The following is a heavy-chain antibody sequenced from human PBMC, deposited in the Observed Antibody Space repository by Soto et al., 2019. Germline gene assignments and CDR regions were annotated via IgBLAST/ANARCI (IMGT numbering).Heavy chain of an antibody. CDR2: ISGSGGAT. CDR1: GFSFSSSA. J-gene: IGHJ4*02. Sequence: PGGSVRLSCEASGFSFSSSAMNWVRQAPGEGLEWISVISGSGGATYFADSVKGRFTISRDNSKNTLYLQMNSLRAEDTAVYYCAKATLRVVHPLVFDHWGQGSLVTVSS. V-gene: IGHV3-23*01. CDR3: AKATLRVVHPLVFDH. D-gene: IGHD3-3*01.